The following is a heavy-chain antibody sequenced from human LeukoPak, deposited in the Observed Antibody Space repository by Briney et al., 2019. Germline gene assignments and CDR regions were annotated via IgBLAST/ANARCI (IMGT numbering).Heavy chain of an antibody. Sequence: PSETLSLTCTVSGGSISSYYWSWIRQPPGKGLEWIGYIYTSGSTNYNPSLKSRVTMSVDTSKNQFSLKLSSVTAADTAVYYCARGGERFDYWGQGTLVTVSS. CDR3: ARGGERFDY. V-gene: IGHV4-4*08. J-gene: IGHJ4*02. CDR2: IYTSGST. CDR1: GGSISSYY.